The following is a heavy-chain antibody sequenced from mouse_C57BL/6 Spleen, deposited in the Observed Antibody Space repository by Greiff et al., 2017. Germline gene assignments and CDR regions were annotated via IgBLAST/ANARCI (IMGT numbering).Heavy chain of an antibody. CDR2: INPNNGGT. CDR3: ARFEYYGSY. J-gene: IGHJ2*01. Sequence: VQLQQSGPELVKPGASVKISCKASGYTFTDYYMNWVKQSHGKSLEWIGDINPNNGGTSYNQKFKGKATLTVDKSSSTAYMELRSLTSEDSAVYYCARFEYYGSYWGQGTTLTVSS. V-gene: IGHV1-26*01. D-gene: IGHD1-1*01. CDR1: GYTFTDYY.